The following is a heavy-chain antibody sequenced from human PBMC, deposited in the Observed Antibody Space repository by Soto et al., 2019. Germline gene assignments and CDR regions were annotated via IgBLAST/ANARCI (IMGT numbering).Heavy chain of an antibody. J-gene: IGHJ4*02. Sequence: GLEWMGGIIPILGTANYAQECQGRVTITADKSTRTAYMELSSLSSEVTAVYYCATYGVDFGYWGQGTLVTVSS. CDR3: ATYGVDFGY. D-gene: IGHD4-17*01. V-gene: IGHV1-69*06. CDR2: IIPILGTA.